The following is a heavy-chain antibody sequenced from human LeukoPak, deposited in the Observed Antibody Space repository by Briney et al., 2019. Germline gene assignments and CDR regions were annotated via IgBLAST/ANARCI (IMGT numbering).Heavy chain of an antibody. Sequence: GGSLRLSCAASGFTFSNYNMNWVRQAPGKGLEWVSSISRSSSYIYNADSVKGRFTISRDNSKNTLYLQMNSLRAEDTAVYYCARRAGAYSHPYDYWGQGTLVTVSS. CDR3: ARRAGAYSHPYDY. D-gene: IGHD4/OR15-4a*01. V-gene: IGHV3-21*04. CDR2: ISRSSSYI. CDR1: GFTFSNYN. J-gene: IGHJ4*02.